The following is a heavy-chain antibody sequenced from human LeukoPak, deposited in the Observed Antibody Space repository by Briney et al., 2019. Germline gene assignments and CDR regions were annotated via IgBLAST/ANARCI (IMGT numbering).Heavy chain of an antibody. V-gene: IGHV3-23*01. CDR1: GFTFSSYG. J-gene: IGHJ4*02. CDR2: ISGSGGST. D-gene: IGHD3-22*01. Sequence: PGGSLRLSCAASGFTFSSYGMSWVRQAPGKGLEWVSAISGSGGSTYYADSVKGRSTISRDNSKNTLYLQMNSLRAEDTAVYYCAKGLYYYDSSGYYSFDYWGQGTLVTVSS. CDR3: AKGLYYYDSSGYYSFDY.